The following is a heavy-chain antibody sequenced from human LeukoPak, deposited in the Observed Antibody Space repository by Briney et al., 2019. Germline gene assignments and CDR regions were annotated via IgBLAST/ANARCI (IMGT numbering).Heavy chain of an antibody. Sequence: GGSLRLSCAASGFTFSTYWMNWVRQVPGKGLVWVSRINSDGSGTSYADSVKGRFTISRDNAKNTLYLQMNSLRAEDTAVYYCARDLGHYDSSGIRDYYFDYWGQGTLVTVSS. J-gene: IGHJ4*02. CDR1: GFTFSTYW. D-gene: IGHD3-22*01. V-gene: IGHV3-74*01. CDR3: ARDLGHYDSSGIRDYYFDY. CDR2: INSDGSGT.